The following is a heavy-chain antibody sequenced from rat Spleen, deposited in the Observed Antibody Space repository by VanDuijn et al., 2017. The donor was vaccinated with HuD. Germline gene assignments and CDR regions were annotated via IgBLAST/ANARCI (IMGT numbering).Heavy chain of an antibody. CDR3: ARVGYSSYIRYFDY. CDR1: GFSLTRYD. D-gene: IGHD1-2*01. CDR2: IWTGGTT. V-gene: IGHV2-43*01. Sequence: QVQLKESGPGLVQPSQTLSLTCTVSGFSLTRYDISWFRQPPGKGLEWMGVIWTGGTTAYNSLLKSRLSISRDTSKSQVFLKMNSLQTEDTATYYCARVGYSSYIRYFDYWGQGVMVTVSS. J-gene: IGHJ2*01.